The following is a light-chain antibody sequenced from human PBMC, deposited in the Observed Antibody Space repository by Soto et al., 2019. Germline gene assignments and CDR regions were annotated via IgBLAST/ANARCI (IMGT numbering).Light chain of an antibody. CDR2: GAS. Sequence: EIVWTQSPGTLSLSPGERATLTCRARQSVSSSYLGWYQQKLGQAPRLLIYGASSRATGIPDRFSGSGSGTDFTLTISRLEPEDFAVYYCQQYGSSPQTFGQGTKVEIK. J-gene: IGKJ1*01. V-gene: IGKV3-20*01. CDR1: QSVSSSY. CDR3: QQYGSSPQT.